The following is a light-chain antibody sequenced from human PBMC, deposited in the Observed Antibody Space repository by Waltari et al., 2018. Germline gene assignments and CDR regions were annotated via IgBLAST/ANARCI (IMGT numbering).Light chain of an antibody. CDR3: AAWDDSLNGRV. CDR1: NSNIGRNG. V-gene: IGLV1-44*01. J-gene: IGLJ3*02. CDR2: TDN. Sequence: QSVLTQPPSASGTPGQGVTASCSGSNSNIGRNGVSWYQQVPGTAPQLLIHTDNPRPSGVPDRFSGSKSGTSGSLAISGLQSEDEAHYYCAAWDDSLNGRVFGGGTKVTVL.